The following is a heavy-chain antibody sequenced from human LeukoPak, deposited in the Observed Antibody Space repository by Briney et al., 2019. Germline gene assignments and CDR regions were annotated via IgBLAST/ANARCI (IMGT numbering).Heavy chain of an antibody. CDR2: ISYDGSNK. D-gene: IGHD3-22*01. Sequence: GGSLRLSCAASGFTFSSYGMHWVRQAPGKGLEWVAVISYDGSNKYYADSVKGRFTISRDNSKNTLYLQMNSLRAEDTAVYYCHAPEARHDSSGYYGGYFDYWGQGTLVTVSS. J-gene: IGHJ4*02. V-gene: IGHV3-30*03. CDR1: GFTFSSYG. CDR3: HAPEARHDSSGYYGGYFDY.